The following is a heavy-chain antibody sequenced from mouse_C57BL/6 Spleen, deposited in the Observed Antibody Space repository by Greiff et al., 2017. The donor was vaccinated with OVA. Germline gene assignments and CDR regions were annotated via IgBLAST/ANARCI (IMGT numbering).Heavy chain of an antibody. J-gene: IGHJ2*01. CDR1: GFSIKDDY. V-gene: IGHV14-4*01. Sequence: EVQLQQSGAELVRPGASVKLSCTASGFSIKDDYMHWVKQRPEQGLEWIGWIDPENGDTEYASKFQGKATITADTSSNTAYLQLSSLTSEDTAVYYCTTYYYGIDYWGQGTTLTVSS. CDR2: IDPENGDT. CDR3: TTYYYGIDY. D-gene: IGHD1-1*01.